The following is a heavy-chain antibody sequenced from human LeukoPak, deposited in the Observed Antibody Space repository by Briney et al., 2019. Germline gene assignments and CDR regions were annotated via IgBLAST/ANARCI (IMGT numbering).Heavy chain of an antibody. Sequence: SETLSLTYAVYGGSFSGYYWSWIRQPPGKGLEWIGEINHSGSTNYNPSLKSRVTISVDTSKNQFSLKLSSVTAADTAVYYCARVCNWNPGTFDYWGQGTLVTVSP. CDR1: GGSFSGYY. D-gene: IGHD1-20*01. V-gene: IGHV4-34*01. CDR3: ARVCNWNPGTFDY. CDR2: INHSGST. J-gene: IGHJ4*02.